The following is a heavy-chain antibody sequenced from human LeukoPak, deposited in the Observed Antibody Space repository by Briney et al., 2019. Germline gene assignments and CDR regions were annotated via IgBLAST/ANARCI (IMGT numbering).Heavy chain of an antibody. CDR1: GYSFTNYW. V-gene: IGHV5-51*01. D-gene: IGHD3-10*01. J-gene: IGHJ5*02. CDR2: IYPGDSDT. Sequence: KGGESLKISCKGSGYSFTNYWIGWVRQMPGKGLEWMGIIYPGDSDTRYSPSFQDQVTISADKSISTAYLQWSSLKASDTAMYYCARQRFTMRAYAGNWFDPWGQGTLVTVSS. CDR3: ARQRFTMRAYAGNWFDP.